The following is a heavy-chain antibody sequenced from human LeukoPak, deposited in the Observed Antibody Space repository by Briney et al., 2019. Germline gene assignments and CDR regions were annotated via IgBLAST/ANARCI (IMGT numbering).Heavy chain of an antibody. CDR3: ARVYYGSGSLHYYYYYMDV. CDR2: IYSGGRT. V-gene: IGHV3-53*01. J-gene: IGHJ6*03. Sequence: GGSLRLSCAASGFTVSSNCMTWVRQAPGKGLGWVSVIYSGGRTSYADSVKGRFTISRDNSKNTLYLQMNSLRAEDTAVYYCARVYYGSGSLHYYYYYMDVWGKGTTVTISS. CDR1: GFTVSSNC. D-gene: IGHD3-10*01.